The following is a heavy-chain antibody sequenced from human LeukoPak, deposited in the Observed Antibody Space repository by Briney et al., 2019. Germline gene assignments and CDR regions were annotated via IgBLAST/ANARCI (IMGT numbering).Heavy chain of an antibody. CDR3: ARQQLGIDN. D-gene: IGHD6-13*01. Sequence: ASETLSFTCTVSGGSISSYYWSWIRQPPGKGLEWIGYIYYSGSTNYNPSLKSRVTISVDTSKNQFSLKLSSVTAADTAVYYCARQQLGIDNWGQGTLVTVSS. V-gene: IGHV4-59*01. CDR2: IYYSGST. J-gene: IGHJ4*02. CDR1: GGSISSYY.